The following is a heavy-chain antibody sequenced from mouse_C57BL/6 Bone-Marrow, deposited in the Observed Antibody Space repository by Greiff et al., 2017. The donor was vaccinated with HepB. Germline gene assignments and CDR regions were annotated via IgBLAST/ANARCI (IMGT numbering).Heavy chain of an antibody. J-gene: IGHJ2*01. V-gene: IGHV1-80*01. CDR3: ARKGLRSVWDY. D-gene: IGHD1-1*01. CDR1: GYAFSSYW. CDR2: IYPGDGDT. Sequence: VQLQQSGAELVKPGASVKISCKASGYAFSSYWMNWVKQRPGKGLEWIGQIYPGDGDTNYNGKFKGKATLTADKSSSTAYMQLSSLTSEDSAVYFCARKGLRSVWDYWGQGTTLTVSS.